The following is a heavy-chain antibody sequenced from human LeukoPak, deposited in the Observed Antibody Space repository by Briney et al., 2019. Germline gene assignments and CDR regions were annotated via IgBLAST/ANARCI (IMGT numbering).Heavy chain of an antibody. D-gene: IGHD1-14*01. CDR2: IGGSGGST. CDR3: AKDRPPTTSRVDAFDI. V-gene: IGHV3-23*01. J-gene: IGHJ3*02. Sequence: GGSLRLSCAASGFTFSSYAMSWVRQAPGKGLELVSAIGGSGGSTYYADSVKGRFTISRDNSKNTLYLQMNSLRAEDTAVYYCAKDRPPTTSRVDAFDIWGQGTMVTVSS. CDR1: GFTFSSYA.